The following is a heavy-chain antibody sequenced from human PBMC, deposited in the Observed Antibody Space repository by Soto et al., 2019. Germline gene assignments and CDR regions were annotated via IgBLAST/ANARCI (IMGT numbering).Heavy chain of an antibody. J-gene: IGHJ4*02. Sequence: QVQLQESGPGLVKPSQTLFLTCTVSGDSISSGGHYWSWIRQHPGKGLEWIGYIYHTGNTYPNPSLKSRVTISVGTFNNQFFLDLKSGTDADTAVYYCARRYCSSSSCSGHFDYWGQGTLVTVSS. D-gene: IGHD2-2*01. CDR1: GDSISSGGHY. V-gene: IGHV4-31*03. CDR2: IYHTGNT. CDR3: ARRYCSSSSCSGHFDY.